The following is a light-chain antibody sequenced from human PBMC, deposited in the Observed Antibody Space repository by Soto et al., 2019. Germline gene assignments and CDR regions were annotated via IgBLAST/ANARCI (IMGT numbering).Light chain of an antibody. CDR1: IGDVGSYNL. Sequence: QSALTQPASVSGSPGQSITISCTGTIGDVGSYNLVSWYQQHPGKAPRLLIYEDIKRPSGVSNRFSGSKSGYTASLTISGLQAEDEADYYCCSYATTYTFVFGTGTKVTVL. V-gene: IGLV2-23*01. CDR2: EDI. CDR3: CSYATTYTFV. J-gene: IGLJ1*01.